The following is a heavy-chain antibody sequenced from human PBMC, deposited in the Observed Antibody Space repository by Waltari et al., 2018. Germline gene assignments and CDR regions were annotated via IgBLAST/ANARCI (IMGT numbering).Heavy chain of an antibody. CDR2: ISDSGST. CDR1: GTPISNYY. Sequence: QVQLQESGPGLVKPSETLSLTCTVSGTPISNYYWTWIRQPPGKGLEWIGYISDSGSTSYNPSLNSRVTISGDTSKNHFSLKLSSVTAADTAVYYCARTSGAAAGKFDYWGQGTLVTVSS. V-gene: IGHV4-59*01. CDR3: ARTSGAAAGKFDY. D-gene: IGHD6-13*01. J-gene: IGHJ4*02.